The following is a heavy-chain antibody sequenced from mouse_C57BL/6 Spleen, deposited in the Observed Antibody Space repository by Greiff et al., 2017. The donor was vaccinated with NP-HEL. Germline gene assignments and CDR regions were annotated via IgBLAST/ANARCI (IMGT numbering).Heavy chain of an antibody. J-gene: IGHJ2*01. CDR3: ASGDYGSSYGYFDY. Sequence: VQLQQSGAELARPGASVKLSCKASGYTFTSYGISWVKQRTGQGLEWIGEIYPRSGNTYYNEKFKGKATLTADKSSSTAYMELRSLTSEDSAVYFCASGDYGSSYGYFDYWGQGTTLTVSS. V-gene: IGHV1-81*01. CDR2: IYPRSGNT. CDR1: GYTFTSYG. D-gene: IGHD1-1*01.